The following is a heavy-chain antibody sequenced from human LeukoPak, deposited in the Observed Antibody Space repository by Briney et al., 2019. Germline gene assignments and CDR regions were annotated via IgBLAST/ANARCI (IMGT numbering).Heavy chain of an antibody. CDR2: INSDGSST. CDR3: ARGGLWFGELLSGNWFDP. J-gene: IGHJ5*02. CDR1: GFTFSSYW. V-gene: IGHV3-74*01. D-gene: IGHD3-10*01. Sequence: GRSLRLSCAASGFTFSSYWMHWVRQAPGKGLVWVSRINSDGSSTSYADSVKGRFTISRDNAKNTLYLQMNSLRAEDTAVYYCARGGLWFGELLSGNWFDPWGQGTLVTVSS.